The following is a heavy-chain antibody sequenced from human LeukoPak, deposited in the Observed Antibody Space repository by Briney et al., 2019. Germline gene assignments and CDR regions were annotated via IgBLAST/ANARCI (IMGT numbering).Heavy chain of an antibody. J-gene: IGHJ4*02. Sequence: ASVKVSCKASGYTFTSYAMNWVRQAPGQGLEWMGWINTNTGNPTYAQGFTGRFVFSLDTSVSTAYLQISSLKAEDTAVYYCASSIAAAGTFGANFDYWGQGTLVTVSS. CDR1: GYTFTSYA. V-gene: IGHV7-4-1*02. D-gene: IGHD6-13*01. CDR3: ASSIAAAGTFGANFDY. CDR2: INTNTGNP.